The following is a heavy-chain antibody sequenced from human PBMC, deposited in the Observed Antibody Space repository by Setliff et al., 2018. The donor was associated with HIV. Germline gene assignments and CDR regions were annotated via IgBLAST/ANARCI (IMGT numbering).Heavy chain of an antibody. CDR3: ARGGYFDWLLFDY. CDR1: GYTFVSYG. V-gene: IGHV1-18*01. D-gene: IGHD3-9*01. CDR2: ISANNGKT. J-gene: IGHJ4*02. Sequence: ASVKVSCKASGYTFVSYGISWVRQAPGQGLEWMGWISANNGKTKYAQKFQGRVTMTTDTSTFTAYMDLRSLKSDDTAVYYCARGGYFDWLLFDYWGQGTLVTVSS.